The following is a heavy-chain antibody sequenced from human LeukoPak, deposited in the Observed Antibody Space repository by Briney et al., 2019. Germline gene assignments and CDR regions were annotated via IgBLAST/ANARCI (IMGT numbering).Heavy chain of an antibody. CDR1: GFTFSSYW. D-gene: IGHD4-17*01. J-gene: IGHJ4*02. V-gene: IGHV3-7*03. Sequence: GGSLRLSCAASGFTFSSYWMSWVRQAPGKGLEWVANIKQDGSEKYYVDSVKGRFTISRDNAKNSLYLQMNSLRAEDTAVYYCARDEMTTVTKYEVDYFDYWGQGTLVTVSS. CDR2: IKQDGSEK. CDR3: ARDEMTTVTKYEVDYFDY.